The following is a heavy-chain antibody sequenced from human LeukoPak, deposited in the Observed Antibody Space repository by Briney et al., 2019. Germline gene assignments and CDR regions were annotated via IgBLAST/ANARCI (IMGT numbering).Heavy chain of an antibody. CDR3: AKDLSGYDSPRYLDY. CDR2: ISGSGGST. J-gene: IGHJ4*02. Sequence: GGSLRLSCAASGFTFSSYAMSWVRQAPGKGLEWDSAISGSGGSTYYADSVKGRFTISRDNSKNTLYLQMNSLRAEDTAVYYCAKDLSGYDSPRYLDYWGQGTLVTVSS. V-gene: IGHV3-23*01. CDR1: GFTFSSYA. D-gene: IGHD5-12*01.